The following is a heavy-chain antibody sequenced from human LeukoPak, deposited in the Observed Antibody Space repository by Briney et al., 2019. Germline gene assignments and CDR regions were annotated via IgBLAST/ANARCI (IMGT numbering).Heavy chain of an antibody. CDR1: GFTFSSYA. D-gene: IGHD3-10*01. CDR3: ARATLPLWFGESTFYYYYYMDV. V-gene: IGHV3-23*01. CDR2: ISGSGGST. Sequence: PGGSLRLSCAASGFTFSSYAMSWVRQAPGKGLEWVSAISGSGGSTYYADSVKGRFTISRDNAKNSLYLQMNSLRAEDTAVYYCARATLPLWFGESTFYYYYYMDVWGKGTTVTVSS. J-gene: IGHJ6*03.